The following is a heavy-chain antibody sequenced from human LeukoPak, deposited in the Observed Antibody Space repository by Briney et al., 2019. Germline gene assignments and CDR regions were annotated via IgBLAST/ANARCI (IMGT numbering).Heavy chain of an antibody. CDR2: INPNSGGT. V-gene: IGHV1-2*02. D-gene: IGHD4-17*01. CDR1: GYTFTGYY. Sequence: ASVKVSCKASGYTFTGYYMHWVRQAAGQGHEWMGWINPNSGGTNYAQKFQGRVTMTTDTSISTAYMELRRLRSDDTAVYYCARVSTVTTWFDYWGQGNLVTVSS. J-gene: IGHJ4*02. CDR3: ARVSTVTTWFDY.